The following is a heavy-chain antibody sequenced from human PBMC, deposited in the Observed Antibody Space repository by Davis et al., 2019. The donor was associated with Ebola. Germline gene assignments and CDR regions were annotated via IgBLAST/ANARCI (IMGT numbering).Heavy chain of an antibody. J-gene: IGHJ6*02. D-gene: IGHD2-8*01. CDR2: MNPNSGNT. V-gene: IGHV1-8*01. CDR3: ARGYSVLMVYAVYYYYGMDV. CDR1: GYTFTSYD. Sequence: ASVKVSCKASGYTFTSYDINWVRQATGQGLEWMGWMNPNSGNTGYAQKFQGRVTMTRNTSISTAYMELSSLRSEDTAVYYCARGYSVLMVYAVYYYYGMDVWGQGTTVTVSS.